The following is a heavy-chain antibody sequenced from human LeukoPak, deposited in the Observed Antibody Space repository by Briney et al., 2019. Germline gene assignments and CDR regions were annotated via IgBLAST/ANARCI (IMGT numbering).Heavy chain of an antibody. J-gene: IGHJ3*02. CDR3: SRGIYCSSTSCHGGAFDI. V-gene: IGHV4-30-2*01. CDR2: IYHSGST. D-gene: IGHD2-2*01. CDR1: GGSISSGGYY. Sequence: SETLSLTCTVSGGSISSGGYYWSWIRQPPGKGLEWIGYIYHSGSTYYNPSLKSRVTISVDTSKNQFSLKLNSVTAADTAVYYCSRGIYCSSTSCHGGAFDIWGQGTMVTVSS.